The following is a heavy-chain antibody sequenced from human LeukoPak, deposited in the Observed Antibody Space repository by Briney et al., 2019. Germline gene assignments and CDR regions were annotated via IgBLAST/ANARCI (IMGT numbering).Heavy chain of an antibody. CDR1: GFTFSSYA. Sequence: PGGSLRLSCAASGFTFSSYAMSWVRQAPGKGLEWVSAISGSGGSTYYADSVKGRFTISRDNSKNTLYLQMNSLRAEDTALYSCAKDRRRDDVLTGSFSDWGQGTLVTVSS. CDR3: AKDRRRDDVLTGSFSD. V-gene: IGHV3-23*01. J-gene: IGHJ4*02. CDR2: ISGSGGST. D-gene: IGHD3-9*01.